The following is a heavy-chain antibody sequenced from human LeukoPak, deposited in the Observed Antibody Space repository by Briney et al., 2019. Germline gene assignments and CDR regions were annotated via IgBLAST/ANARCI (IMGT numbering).Heavy chain of an antibody. Sequence: GGSLRLSCAASGFTFSSYGMNWVRQAPGKGLEWVSYISSSGNAIYYADSVKGRFTISRDDAKNSLCLQMNSLRAEDTAVYYCAKGGSGFIAAAEGGAFDIWGQGTMVTVSS. CDR3: AKGGSGFIAAAEGGAFDI. CDR1: GFTFSSYG. V-gene: IGHV3-48*04. CDR2: ISSSGNAI. J-gene: IGHJ3*02. D-gene: IGHD6-13*01.